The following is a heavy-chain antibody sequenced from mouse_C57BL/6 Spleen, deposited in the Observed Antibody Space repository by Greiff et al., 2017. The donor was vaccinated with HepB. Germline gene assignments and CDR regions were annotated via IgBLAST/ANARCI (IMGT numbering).Heavy chain of an antibody. D-gene: IGHD1-1*01. J-gene: IGHJ1*03. V-gene: IGHV1-26*01. CDR1: GYTFTDYY. Sequence: VQLQQSGPELVKPGASVKISCKASGYTFTDYYMNWVKQSHGKSLEWIGDINPNNGGTSYNQKFKGKATLTVDKSSSTAYMELRSLTSEDSAVYYCARELLRSYWYFDVWGTGTTVTVSS. CDR3: ARELLRSYWYFDV. CDR2: INPNNGGT.